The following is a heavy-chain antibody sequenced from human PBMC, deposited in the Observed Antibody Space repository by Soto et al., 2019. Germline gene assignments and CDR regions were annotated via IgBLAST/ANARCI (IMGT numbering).Heavy chain of an antibody. Sequence: SETLSLTCTVSGGSISSYYWSWIRQPPGKGLEWIGYIYYSGSTNYNPSLKSRVTISVDTSKNQFSLKLSSVTAADTAVYYCARDRPGVVPAARYGMDVWGQGTTVTVSS. CDR2: IYYSGST. CDR1: GGSISSYY. J-gene: IGHJ6*02. CDR3: ARDRPGVVPAARYGMDV. V-gene: IGHV4-59*01. D-gene: IGHD2-2*01.